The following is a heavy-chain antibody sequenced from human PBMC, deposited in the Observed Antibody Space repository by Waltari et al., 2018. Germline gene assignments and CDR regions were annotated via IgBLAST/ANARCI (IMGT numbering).Heavy chain of an antibody. Sequence: QVHLAQSGAEVKKPGASAKISCTASGYTLTSYTIHWVRQAPGQRLEWMGWISSGNGKTKYSQTLQGRLTITRDTSASTVYMEMNSVRSEDTAVYYCARDLTGYYDDNNGYYYGPSVFDYWGQGTLVTVSS. CDR2: ISSGNGKT. D-gene: IGHD3-22*01. CDR3: ARDLTGYYDDNNGYYYGPSVFDY. J-gene: IGHJ4*02. V-gene: IGHV1-3*01. CDR1: GYTLTSYT.